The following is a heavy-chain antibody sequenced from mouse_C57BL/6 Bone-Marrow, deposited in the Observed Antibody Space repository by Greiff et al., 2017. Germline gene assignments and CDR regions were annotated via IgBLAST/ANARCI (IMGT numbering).Heavy chain of an antibody. D-gene: IGHD2-3*01. CDR3: TRGLLLSWYFEY. CDR2: IYPGNRDT. J-gene: IGHJ1*03. Sequence: VQLQQSGPVLARPGASVKMSCKTSGYTFTSYWMHWVKQRPGQGLEWIGAIYPGNRDTSYNQKFKGKAKLTAVTSASTAYMELSSLTNEDSAVYYGTRGLLLSWYFEYWGTGTTVTVSS. CDR1: GYTFTSYW. V-gene: IGHV1-5*01.